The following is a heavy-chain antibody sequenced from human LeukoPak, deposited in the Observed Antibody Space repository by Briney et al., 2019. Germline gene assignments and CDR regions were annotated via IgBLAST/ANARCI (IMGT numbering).Heavy chain of an antibody. V-gene: IGHV3-66*02. CDR2: MYTEDVT. CDR1: NFTVSGNY. Sequence: GGSLRLSCAASNFTVSGNYMTWVRQTPGMGLECVSVMYTEDVTYYADSVKGRITISRDNSKNTLYLQMNSLRAEDTAVYYCARVMVAAAGPVFDYWGQGTLVTVSS. D-gene: IGHD6-13*01. CDR3: ARVMVAAAGPVFDY. J-gene: IGHJ4*02.